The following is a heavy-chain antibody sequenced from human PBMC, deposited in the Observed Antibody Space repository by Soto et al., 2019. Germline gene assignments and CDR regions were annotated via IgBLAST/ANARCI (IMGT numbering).Heavy chain of an antibody. CDR2: ISYDGSNK. D-gene: IGHD2-15*01. CDR1: GFTFSSYG. CDR3: AKEEYSGPLDY. J-gene: IGHJ4*02. Sequence: QVQLVESGGGVVQPGRSLRLSCAASGFTFSSYGMHWVRQAPGKGLEWVAVISYDGSNKYYADSVKGRFTIYRDKSKNTLYLQMNSLSAEDTAVYYWAKEEYSGPLDYWGQGNLVTVSS. V-gene: IGHV3-30*18.